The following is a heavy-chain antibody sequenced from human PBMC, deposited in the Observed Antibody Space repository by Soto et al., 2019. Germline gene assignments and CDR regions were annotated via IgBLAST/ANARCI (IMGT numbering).Heavy chain of an antibody. J-gene: IGHJ4*02. D-gene: IGHD5-12*01. V-gene: IGHV2-5*02. CDR1: GFSLSTSGVG. CDR3: AHKGAGYRGFKY. CDR2: IYWDDDK. Sequence: QITLKESGPTLVKPTQTLTLACTFSGFSLSTSGVGVGWIRQPPGKALEWLALIYWDDDKRYSPSLKSRLTITKDTTKSQVVLTMTNMDPVDTATYYGAHKGAGYRGFKYWCQGTLVTVSS.